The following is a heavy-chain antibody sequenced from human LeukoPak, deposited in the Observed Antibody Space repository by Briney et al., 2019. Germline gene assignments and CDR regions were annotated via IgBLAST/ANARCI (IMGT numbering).Heavy chain of an antibody. CDR2: IKSKTDGGTT. CDR3: TTNDVLLWFGELFCFDY. CDR1: GFTFSSCG. Sequence: PGGSLRLSCAASGFTFSSCGMHWVRQAPGQGLEWVGRIKSKTDGGTTDYAAPVKGRFTISRDDSKNTLYLQMNSLKTEDTAVYYCTTNDVLLWFGELFCFDYWGQGTLVTVSS. V-gene: IGHV3-15*01. J-gene: IGHJ4*02. D-gene: IGHD3-10*01.